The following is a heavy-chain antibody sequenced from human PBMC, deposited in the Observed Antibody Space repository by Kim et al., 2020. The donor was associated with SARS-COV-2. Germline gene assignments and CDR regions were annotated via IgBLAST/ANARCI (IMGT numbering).Heavy chain of an antibody. D-gene: IGHD3-3*01. V-gene: IGHV1-18*01. CDR3: ARDRFDFWSGYSKYNWFDP. J-gene: IGHJ5*02. CDR1: GYTFTSYG. CDR2: ISAYNGNT. Sequence: ASVKVSCKASGYTFTSYGISWVRQAPGQGLEWMGWISAYNGNTNYAQKLQGRVTMTTDTSTSTAYMELRSLRSDDTAVYYCARDRFDFWSGYSKYNWFDPWGQGTLVTVSS.